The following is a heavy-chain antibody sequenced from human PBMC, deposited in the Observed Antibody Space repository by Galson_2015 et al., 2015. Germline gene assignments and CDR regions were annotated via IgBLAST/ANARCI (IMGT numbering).Heavy chain of an antibody. J-gene: IGHJ4*02. CDR1: GYTLTELS. CDR2: FDPEAGET. D-gene: IGHD6-19*01. V-gene: IGHV1-24*01. Sequence: SVKVCCKVSGYTLTELSMHWVRQAPGKGLEWMGGFDPEAGETIYAKKFKGRVTMTEDTSTDTAYMELSSLRAEDTAVYYGAPDQAVAGTFDYWGRGTLVTVSS. CDR3: APDQAVAGTFDY.